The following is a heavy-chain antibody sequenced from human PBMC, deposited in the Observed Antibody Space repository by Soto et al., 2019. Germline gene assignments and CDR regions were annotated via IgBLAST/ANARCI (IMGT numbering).Heavy chain of an antibody. D-gene: IGHD3-3*01. CDR3: ARDSRFDYDFWSGYYSKHNWFDP. V-gene: IGHV1-18*01. Sequence: SVKVSCKASGYTFTSYGISWVRQAPGQGLEWMGWISAYNGNTNYAQKLQGRVTMTTDTSTSTAYMELRSLRSDDTAVYYCARDSRFDYDFWSGYYSKHNWFDPWGQGTLVTVSS. CDR1: GYTFTSYG. J-gene: IGHJ5*02. CDR2: ISAYNGNT.